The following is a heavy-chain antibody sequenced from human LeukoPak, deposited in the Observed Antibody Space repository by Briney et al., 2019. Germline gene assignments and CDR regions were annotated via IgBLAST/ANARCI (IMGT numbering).Heavy chain of an antibody. CDR2: ISGSGGST. Sequence: PGGSLRLSCAASGFTFSSYAMSWVRQAPGKGLEWVSAISGSGGSTYYADSVKGRFTISRDNSKNTLYLQMNSLGAEDTAVYYCAKDLRGVIMNYFDYWGQGTLVTVSS. V-gene: IGHV3-23*01. D-gene: IGHD3-10*01. CDR3: AKDLRGVIMNYFDY. J-gene: IGHJ4*02. CDR1: GFTFSSYA.